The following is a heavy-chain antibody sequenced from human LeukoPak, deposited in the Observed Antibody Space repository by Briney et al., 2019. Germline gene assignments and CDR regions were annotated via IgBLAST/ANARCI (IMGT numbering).Heavy chain of an antibody. CDR3: ARERMGAFDS. CDR2: TSNGVGRT. D-gene: IGHD1-26*01. Sequence: GGSMRPSCAAGFTFSTSIITWVRKAPGKGLEWVAGTSNGVGRTDLPDSVKGRFTISRDNSKDTLYLQMNSLRVEDTAVYYCARERMGAFDSWGQGTLVTVSS. CDR1: FTFSTSI. V-gene: IGHV3-23*01. J-gene: IGHJ4*02.